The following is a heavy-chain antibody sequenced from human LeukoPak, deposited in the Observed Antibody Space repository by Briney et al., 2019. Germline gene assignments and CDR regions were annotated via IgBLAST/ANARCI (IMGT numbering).Heavy chain of an antibody. J-gene: IGHJ5*02. V-gene: IGHV1-69*04. CDR3: ARDLGSGFIFARPNWFDP. CDR1: GGTFSSYT. Sequence: AVKVSCKASGGTFSSYTISWVRQAPGQGLEWMGRIIPILGIANYAQKFQGRVTITADKSTSTAYMELSSLRSEDTAVYYCARDLGSGFIFARPNWFDPWGQGTLVTVSS. CDR2: IIPILGIA. D-gene: IGHD6-19*01.